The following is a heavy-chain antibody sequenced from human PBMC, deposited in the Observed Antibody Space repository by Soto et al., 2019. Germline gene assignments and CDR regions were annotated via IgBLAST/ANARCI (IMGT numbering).Heavy chain of an antibody. J-gene: IGHJ6*04. Sequence: PGGSLRLSCAASGFTFSNYVMSWIRQAPGKGLEWVSLISGSGTSTYYAASVKGRVPISRDNYKNTLYLQMSILRAEDTASSYCGKDTPKDKYQADTGMDVWGGGARVTVYS. CDR1: GFTFSNYV. D-gene: IGHD2-15*01. CDR2: ISGSGTST. V-gene: IGHV3-23*01. CDR3: GKDTPKDKYQADTGMDV.